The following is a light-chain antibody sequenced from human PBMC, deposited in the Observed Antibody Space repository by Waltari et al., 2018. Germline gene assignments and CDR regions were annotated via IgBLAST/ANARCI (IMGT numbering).Light chain of an antibody. J-gene: IGLJ2*01. CDR2: DVT. Sequence: QSALTQPASMSGSPGQSITISCSGTSSDAGGYNYVSWYQQHSGRAPKLIIFDVTLRPSGISNRFSGSKSGNTASLTISGLQAEDEADYYCSSYTRSSTVVFGGGSRLTVL. V-gene: IGLV2-14*03. CDR3: SSYTRSSTVV. CDR1: SSDAGGYNY.